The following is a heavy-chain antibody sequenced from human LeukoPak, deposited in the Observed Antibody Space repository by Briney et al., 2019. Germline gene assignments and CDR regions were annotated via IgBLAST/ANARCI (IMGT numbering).Heavy chain of an antibody. V-gene: IGHV3-30-3*01. J-gene: IGHJ4*02. CDR2: ISYDGSNK. D-gene: IGHD2-2*01. CDR3: ARGRDLVVVPAAAPY. Sequence: GGSLRLSCAASGFTFSSYAMHWVRQAPGKGLEWVAVISYDGSNKYYADSVKGRFTISRGNSKNTLYLQMNSLRAEDTAVYYCARGRDLVVVPAAAPYWGQGTLVTVSS. CDR1: GFTFSSYA.